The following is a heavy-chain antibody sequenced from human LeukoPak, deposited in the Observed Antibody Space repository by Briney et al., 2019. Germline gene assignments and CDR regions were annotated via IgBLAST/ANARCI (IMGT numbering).Heavy chain of an antibody. V-gene: IGHV6-1*01. D-gene: IGHD3-3*01. CDR3: ASLPDFWSGYPSRNPNDY. J-gene: IGHJ4*02. CDR2: TYYRSKWYN. Sequence: SQTLSLTCVISGDSVSSNSVAWNWISQSPSRGLEWLGRTYYRSKWYNEYAVSVKSRITINPDTSKNQLSLQLNSVTPEDTAVYYCASLPDFWSGYPSRNPNDYWGQGTLVTVSS. CDR1: GDSVSSNSVA.